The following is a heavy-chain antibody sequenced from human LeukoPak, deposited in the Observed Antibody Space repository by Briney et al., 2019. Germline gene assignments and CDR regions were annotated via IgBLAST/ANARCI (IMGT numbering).Heavy chain of an antibody. J-gene: IGHJ6*03. CDR1: GGSISSSSYY. Sequence: PSETLSLTCTVSGGSISSSSYYWSWIRQPPGKGLEWIGYIDYSGGTNSNPSLQSRVTISVDTSKNQFSLRLSSVTAADTAVYYCARTDNDHNSYYYYMDVWGKGTTVTVSS. CDR3: ARTDNDHNSYYYYMDV. D-gene: IGHD1-14*01. CDR2: IDYSGGT. V-gene: IGHV4-61*01.